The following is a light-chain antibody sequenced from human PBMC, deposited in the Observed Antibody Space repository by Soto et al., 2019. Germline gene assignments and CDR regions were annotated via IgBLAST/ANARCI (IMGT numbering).Light chain of an antibody. V-gene: IGKV1-33*01. CDR3: QQYDNLPYS. Sequence: DIPMTQSPSSLSASVGDRVTITCQASQDISNYLNWYQQKPGKAPKLLIYDASNLETGVPSRFSRSVSGIDFTFTISSLQAEDIATYYCQQYDNLPYSVGQGTKLEIK. CDR1: QDISNY. J-gene: IGKJ2*01. CDR2: DAS.